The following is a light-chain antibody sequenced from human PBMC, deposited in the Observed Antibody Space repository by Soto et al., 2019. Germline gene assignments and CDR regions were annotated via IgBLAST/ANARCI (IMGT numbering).Light chain of an antibody. V-gene: IGKV3-15*01. J-gene: IGKJ5*01. CDR3: QQYNNWPIT. CDR2: GAS. Sequence: ENVLTQSPGTLSLSPVERATLSCRASQSVIGNLAWYQQKPGQATRLLIYGASTRATGIPARFSGSGSGTEFSLTVSSLQSEDFAVYYCQQYNNWPITFGQGTRLEI. CDR1: QSVIGN.